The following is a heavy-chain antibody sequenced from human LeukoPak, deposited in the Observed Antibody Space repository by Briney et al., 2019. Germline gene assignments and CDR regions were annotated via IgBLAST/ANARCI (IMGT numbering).Heavy chain of an antibody. CDR3: ARGHDYGDYGTLAY. V-gene: IGHV4-59*01. CDR2: IYYSGST. J-gene: IGHJ4*02. D-gene: IGHD4-17*01. CDR1: GGSISSYY. Sequence: PSETLSLTCSVSGGSISSYYWSWIRQPPGKGLEWIGYIYYSGSTNYNPSLKSRVTISVDTSKNQFSLKLSSVTAADTAVYYCARGHDYGDYGTLAYWGQGTLVTVSS.